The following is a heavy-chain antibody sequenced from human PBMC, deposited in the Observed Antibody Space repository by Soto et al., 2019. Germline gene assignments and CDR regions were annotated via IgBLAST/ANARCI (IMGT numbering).Heavy chain of an antibody. D-gene: IGHD5-18*01. CDR1: GGSISSYY. CDR3: ARGIQLWLSDYYYMDV. Sequence: QVQLQESGPGLVKPSETLSLTCTVSGGSISSYYWSWIRQPPGKGLEWIGYIYYSGSTNYNPSLKSRVTISVDTSKNQFSLKLSSVTAADTAVYYCARGIQLWLSDYYYMDVWGTGTTVTVSS. CDR2: IYYSGST. V-gene: IGHV4-59*01. J-gene: IGHJ6*03.